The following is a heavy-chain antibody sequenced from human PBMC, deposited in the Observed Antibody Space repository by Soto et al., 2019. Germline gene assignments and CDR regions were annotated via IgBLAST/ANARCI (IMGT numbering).Heavy chain of an antibody. J-gene: IGHJ3*02. CDR3: ARAGPLVTMIVVVARVLAIPFDI. V-gene: IGHV3-30-3*01. CDR2: ISYDGSNK. Sequence: GGSLRLSCAASGFTFSSYAMHWVRQAPGKGLEWVAVISYDGSNKYYADSVKGRFTISRDNSKNTLYLQMNSLRAEDTAVYYCARAGPLVTMIVVVARVLAIPFDIWGQGTMVTVSS. D-gene: IGHD3-22*01. CDR1: GFTFSSYA.